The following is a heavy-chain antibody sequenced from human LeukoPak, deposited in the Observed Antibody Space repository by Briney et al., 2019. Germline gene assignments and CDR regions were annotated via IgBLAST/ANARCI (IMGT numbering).Heavy chain of an antibody. J-gene: IGHJ6*02. V-gene: IGHV3-9*01. D-gene: IGHD3-16*01. CDR1: GFTFHDYA. CDR2: ISWNSGSI. CDR3: ARDRPYYDKGDMDV. Sequence: PGGSLRLSCAASGFTFHDYAMHWVRQAPGKGLEWVSGISWNSGSIGYADSVRGRFAISRDSYRNTLYLHMTGLRADDTALYFGARDRPYYDKGDMDVWGQGTMVTVSS.